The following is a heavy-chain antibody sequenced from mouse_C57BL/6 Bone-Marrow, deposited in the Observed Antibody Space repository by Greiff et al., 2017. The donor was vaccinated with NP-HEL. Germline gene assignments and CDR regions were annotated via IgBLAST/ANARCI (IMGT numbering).Heavy chain of an antibody. CDR1: GFTFSDYY. J-gene: IGHJ1*03. Sequence: EVKLMESGGGLVQPGGSLKLSCAASGFTFSDYYMYWVRQTPEKRLDWVAYISNGGGSTYYPDTVKGRFTISRDNAKNTLYLQMSRLKSEDTAMYYCARHAYGNFSYWYFDVWGTGTTVTVSS. D-gene: IGHD2-1*01. CDR2: ISNGGGST. V-gene: IGHV5-12*01. CDR3: ARHAYGNFSYWYFDV.